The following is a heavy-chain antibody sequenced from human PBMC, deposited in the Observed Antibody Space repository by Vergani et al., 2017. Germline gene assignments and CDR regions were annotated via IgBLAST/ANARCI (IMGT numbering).Heavy chain of an antibody. J-gene: IGHJ3*02. Sequence: QVQLAESGGGVVQPGRSLRLSCAASGFTFSSYGMHWVRQAPGKGLEWVAVIWYDGSNKYYADSVKGRFTISRDNSKNTLYLQMNSLRAEDTAVYYCAILPRGAAFDIWGQGTMVTVSS. CDR2: IWYDGSNK. CDR1: GFTFSSYG. V-gene: IGHV3-33*01. CDR3: AILPRGAAFDI. D-gene: IGHD3-16*01.